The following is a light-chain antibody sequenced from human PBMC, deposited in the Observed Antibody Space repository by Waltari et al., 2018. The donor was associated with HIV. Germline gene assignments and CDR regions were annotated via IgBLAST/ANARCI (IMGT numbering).Light chain of an antibody. J-gene: IGKJ4*01. CDR3: QHSYSTHLT. CDR2: AAS. V-gene: IGKV1-39*01. Sequence: DIQMTQSPSSLSASVGDIVTITCRASQSISSYLIWYQQKPGKAPKLLIYAASSLQSGVPSRFSGSGSGTDFTLTISSLQPEDFATYYCQHSYSTHLTFGGGTKVEIK. CDR1: QSISSY.